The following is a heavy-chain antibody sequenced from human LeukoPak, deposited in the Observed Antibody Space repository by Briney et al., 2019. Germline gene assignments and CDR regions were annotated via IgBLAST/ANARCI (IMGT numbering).Heavy chain of an antibody. CDR1: GGPTSDSIT. D-gene: IGHD6-25*01. V-gene: IGHV4/OR15-8*01. J-gene: IGHJ5*02. CDR2: IHDDGRT. Sequence: SETLSLTCSVSGGPTSDSITWGWVRQPPGKGLEWLANIHDDGRTAPNPSLRSRLTISQDRSKNQFSLKVSSVTAADTAVYYCAKVLTAAGLDLWGQGILVTVSS. CDR3: AKVLTAAGLDL.